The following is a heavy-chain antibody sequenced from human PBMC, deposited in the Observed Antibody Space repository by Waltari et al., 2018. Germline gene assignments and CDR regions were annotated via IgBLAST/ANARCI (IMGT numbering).Heavy chain of an antibody. CDR1: W. CDR3: ARRIGSGSYWDY. V-gene: IGHV5-51*01. Sequence: WLGWVRQSPGKGLEGMGIIYPGDSDTRYSPSFQGQVTISADKSISTAYLQWSSLKASDTAMYYCARRIGSGSYWDYWGQGTLVTVSS. CDR2: IYPGDSDT. D-gene: IGHD3-10*01. J-gene: IGHJ4*02.